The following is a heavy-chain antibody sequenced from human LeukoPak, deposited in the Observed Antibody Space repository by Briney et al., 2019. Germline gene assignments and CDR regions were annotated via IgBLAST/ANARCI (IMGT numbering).Heavy chain of an antibody. D-gene: IGHD5/OR15-5a*01. CDR3: AREAQILSFDY. CDR1: GFTFSNYA. V-gene: IGHV3-23*01. Sequence: GGSLRLSCAASGFTFSNYAMSWVRQAPGKGLEWVSAIINSGGRTYYADSVKGRFTISRDNSKNTLYLQMNSLRAEDTAVYYCAREAQILSFDYWGQGTLVTVSS. J-gene: IGHJ4*02. CDR2: IINSGGRT.